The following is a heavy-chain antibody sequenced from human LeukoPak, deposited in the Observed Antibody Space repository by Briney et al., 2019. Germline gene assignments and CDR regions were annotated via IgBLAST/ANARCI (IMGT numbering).Heavy chain of an antibody. D-gene: IGHD3-3*01. CDR1: GFTVSSNY. Sequence: GSLRLSCAASGFTVSSNYMSWVRQAPGKGLEWVSVIYSGGSTYYADSVKGRFTISRDNSKNTLYLQMNSLRAEDTAVYYCARASSSLGVDFDYWGQGTLVTVSS. V-gene: IGHV3-53*01. J-gene: IGHJ4*02. CDR3: ARASSSLGVDFDY. CDR2: IYSGGST.